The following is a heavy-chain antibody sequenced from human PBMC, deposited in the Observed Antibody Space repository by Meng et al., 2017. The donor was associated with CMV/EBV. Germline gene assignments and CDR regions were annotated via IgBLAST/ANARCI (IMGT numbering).Heavy chain of an antibody. CDR2: IYPGDSDT. Sequence: GESLKISCKGSGYSFTSYWIGWVRQMPGKGLEWMGIIYPGDSDTRYSPSFQGQVTISADKSISTAYLQWSSLKASDTAVYYCARGGFLEWLTHYYYYGMDVWGQGTTVTVSS. D-gene: IGHD3-3*01. J-gene: IGHJ6*02. CDR3: ARGGFLEWLTHYYYYGMDV. V-gene: IGHV5-51*01. CDR1: GYSFTSYW.